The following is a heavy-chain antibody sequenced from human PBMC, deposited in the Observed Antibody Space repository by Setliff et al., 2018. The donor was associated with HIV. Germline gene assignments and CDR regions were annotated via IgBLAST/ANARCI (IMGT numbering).Heavy chain of an antibody. CDR1: GFPFADVW. V-gene: IGHV3-15*07. CDR3: TPIHNYTDHCPDS. J-gene: IGHJ5*01. Sequence: PGGSLRLSCAASGFPFADVWMHWVRQAPGKGLEWVGRIKRKIEHETTDYGTPVKGRFTISRDDSKNMVYLQMNSLKTEDTAMYYCTPIHNYTDHCPDSWGQGTLVTVSS. D-gene: IGHD2-21*02. CDR2: IKRKIEHETT.